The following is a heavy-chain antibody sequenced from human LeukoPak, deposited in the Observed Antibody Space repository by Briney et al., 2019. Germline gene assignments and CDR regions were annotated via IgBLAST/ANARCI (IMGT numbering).Heavy chain of an antibody. Sequence: ASQTLSLTCAVSGGSISSGGYSWSWIRQPPGKGLEWIGYIYHSGSTYYNPSLKSRVTISVDTFKNQFSLKLSSVTAADTAVYYCARARDEAVAGTFDPWGQGTLVTVSS. J-gene: IGHJ5*02. CDR3: ARARDEAVAGTFDP. CDR2: IYHSGST. CDR1: GGSISSGGYS. V-gene: IGHV4-30-2*01. D-gene: IGHD6-19*01.